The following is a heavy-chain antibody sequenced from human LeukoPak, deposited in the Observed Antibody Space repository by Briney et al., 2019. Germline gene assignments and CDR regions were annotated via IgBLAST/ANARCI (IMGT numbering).Heavy chain of an antibody. Sequence: ASVKVSCKASGYTFTGYDINWVRQATGQGLEWMGWMNPNSGNTGCAQKFQGRVTMTRNTSISTAYMELSSLRSEDTAVYYCARDWTTYYYDTSASWFDPWGQGTLVTVSS. D-gene: IGHD3-22*01. J-gene: IGHJ5*02. V-gene: IGHV1-8*01. CDR3: ARDWTTYYYDTSASWFDP. CDR2: MNPNSGNT. CDR1: GYTFTGYD.